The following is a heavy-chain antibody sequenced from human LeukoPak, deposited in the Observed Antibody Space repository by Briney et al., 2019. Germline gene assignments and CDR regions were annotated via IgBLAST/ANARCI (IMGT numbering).Heavy chain of an antibody. CDR3: ARVLNARNSYYDILTGYHYFDY. D-gene: IGHD3-9*01. CDR2: IKQDGSEK. J-gene: IGHJ4*02. CDR1: GFTFSSYW. Sequence: GGSLRLSCAASGFTFSSYWMSWVRQAPGKGLEWVANIKQDGSEKYYVDSVKGRFTTSRDNAKNSLYLQMNSLRAEDTAVYYCARVLNARNSYYDILTGYHYFDYWGQGTLVTVSS. V-gene: IGHV3-7*01.